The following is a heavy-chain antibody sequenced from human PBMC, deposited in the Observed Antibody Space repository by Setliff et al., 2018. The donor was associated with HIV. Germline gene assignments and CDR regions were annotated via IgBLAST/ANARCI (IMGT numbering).Heavy chain of an antibody. V-gene: IGHV3-30*02. CDR1: GFIFSSYA. CDR3: AKVKVPTTDLYFLDY. D-gene: IGHD1-1*01. J-gene: IGHJ4*02. Sequence: GSLRPSCAASGFIFSSYAMHWVRQAPGKGLEWVACVRYDESNKYYAESVKDRFTISRDNSKNMVYLQMNSLRAEDTALYYCAKVKVPTTDLYFLDYWGQGTPVTVSS. CDR2: VRYDESNK.